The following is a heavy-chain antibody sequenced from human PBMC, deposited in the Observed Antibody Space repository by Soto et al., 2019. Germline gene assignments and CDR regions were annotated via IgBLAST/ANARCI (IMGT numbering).Heavy chain of an antibody. CDR3: AKRDSGSGRSPPLINY. CDR2: VGGGGDNT. Sequence: GGSLRLSCAASGGPFSSYSMNWVRQAPGKGLEWVASVGGGGDNTFYADSVKGRFTISRDDSQNTLYLQMNSLRAEDTAVYFCAKRDSGSGRSPPLINYWGQGTLVTVSS. D-gene: IGHD3-10*01. CDR1: GGPFSSYS. V-gene: IGHV3-23*01. J-gene: IGHJ4*02.